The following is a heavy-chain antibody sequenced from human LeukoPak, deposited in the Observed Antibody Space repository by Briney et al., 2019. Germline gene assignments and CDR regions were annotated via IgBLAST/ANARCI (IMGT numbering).Heavy chain of an antibody. CDR3: ASEIRGGNYYYYMDV. Sequence: SQTLSLTCTVSGGSISSGGYYWSWIRQPPGKGLEWIGYIYHSGSTYYNPSLKSRVTISVDRSKNQFSLKLSSVTAADTAVYYCASEIRGGNYYYYMDVWGKGTTVTVSS. V-gene: IGHV4-30-2*01. CDR1: GGSISSGGYY. J-gene: IGHJ6*03. D-gene: IGHD2-15*01. CDR2: IYHSGST.